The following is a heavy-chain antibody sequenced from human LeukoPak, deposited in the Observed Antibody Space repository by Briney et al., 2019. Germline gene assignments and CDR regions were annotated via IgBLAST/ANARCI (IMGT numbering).Heavy chain of an antibody. V-gene: IGHV3-48*01. CDR2: ISGSSTTI. Sequence: GGSLRLSCAASGFTFPTFTMNWVRQAPGRGLERVSYISGSSTTIYYAESVKGRFTVSRDNAKNSLFLQMNSLRAEDTAVYYCARDRDNSGWTFDYWGQGTLVTVSS. CDR3: ARDRDNSGWTFDY. D-gene: IGHD6-19*01. J-gene: IGHJ4*02. CDR1: GFTFPTFT.